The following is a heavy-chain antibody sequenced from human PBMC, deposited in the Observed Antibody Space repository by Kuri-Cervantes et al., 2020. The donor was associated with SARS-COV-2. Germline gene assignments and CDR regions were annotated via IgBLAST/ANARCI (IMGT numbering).Heavy chain of an antibody. CDR2: IDPSDSYT. J-gene: IGHJ4*02. Sequence: GGSLRLSCKGSGYGFTSYWISWVRQMPGKGLEWMGRIDPSDSYTNYSPSFQGHVTISADKSISTAYLQWSSLKASDTAMYYCARHGFYYDSSGRSDYWGQGTLVTVSS. CDR1: GYGFTSYW. D-gene: IGHD3-22*01. V-gene: IGHV5-10-1*01. CDR3: ARHGFYYDSSGRSDY.